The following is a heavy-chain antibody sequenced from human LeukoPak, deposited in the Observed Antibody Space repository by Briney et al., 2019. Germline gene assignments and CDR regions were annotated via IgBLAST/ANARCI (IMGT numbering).Heavy chain of an antibody. D-gene: IGHD3-3*01. Sequence: SVKVSCKASGGTFSSYAISWVRQAPGQGLEWMGGIIPIFGTANYAQKFQGRVTITTDESTSTAYMELSSLRSEDTAVYYCARDWDGVVSHPGNYYMDVWGKGTTVTVSS. CDR2: IIPIFGTA. CDR1: GGTFSSYA. V-gene: IGHV1-69*05. CDR3: ARDWDGVVSHPGNYYMDV. J-gene: IGHJ6*03.